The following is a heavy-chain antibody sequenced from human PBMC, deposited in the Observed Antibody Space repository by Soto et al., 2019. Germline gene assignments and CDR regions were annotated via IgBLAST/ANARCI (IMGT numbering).Heavy chain of an antibody. J-gene: IGHJ4*02. CDR1: GVSVSSGGYY. V-gene: IGHV4-61*08. Sequence: QVQLQESGPGLVKPSETLSLTCTVSGVSVSSGGYYWSWIRQPPGKGLEWIGYMYYSGGTSYNPSLKSRVTMSIDTYKNQFSLKLSSVTAADTAVYYCARGSLPPWYYFDYWGQGTLVTVSS. CDR3: ARGSLPPWYYFDY. D-gene: IGHD6-13*01. CDR2: MYYSGGT.